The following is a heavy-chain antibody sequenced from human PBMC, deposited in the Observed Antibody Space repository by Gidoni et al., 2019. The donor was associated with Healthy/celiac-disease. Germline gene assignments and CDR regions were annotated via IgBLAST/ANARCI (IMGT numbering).Heavy chain of an antibody. Sequence: EVQLLESGGGLVQPGGSLRLSCAASGFTFSSYAMSWVRQAPGKGLEWVSAISGSGGSTYYADSVKGRFTISRDNSKNTLYLQMNSLRAEDTAVYYCAKDSDMIVVVSYYFDYWGQGTLVTVSS. D-gene: IGHD3-22*01. J-gene: IGHJ4*02. CDR2: ISGSGGST. V-gene: IGHV3-23*01. CDR1: GFTFSSYA. CDR3: AKDSDMIVVVSYYFDY.